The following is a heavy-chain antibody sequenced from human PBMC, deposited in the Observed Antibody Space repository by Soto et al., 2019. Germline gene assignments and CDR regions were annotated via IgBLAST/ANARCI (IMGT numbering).Heavy chain of an antibody. CDR2: IHPSGGGS. CDR3: ARGGHIAVVTDSFDP. V-gene: IGHV1-46*02. CDR1: GYPFNTYY. J-gene: IGHJ5*02. Sequence: VKVSCKSSGYPFNTYYLHWVRQAPGQGLEWMGMIHPSGGGSTYAQKFLGRVTMTMDSSTSTVFMELTSLRSADTAFYYCARGGHIAVVTDSFDPWGQGTLVTVSS. D-gene: IGHD2-21*02.